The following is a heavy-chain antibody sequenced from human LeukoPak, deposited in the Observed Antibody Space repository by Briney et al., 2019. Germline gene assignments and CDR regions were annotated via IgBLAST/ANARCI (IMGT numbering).Heavy chain of an antibody. CDR1: GFTFSSYG. Sequence: PGGSLRLSCAASGFTFSSYGMHWVRQAPGKGLEWVAFIRYDGSNKYYADSVKGRFTISRDNSKNTLYLQMNGLRAEDTAVYYCAKDLQWELRQGVGAFDIWGQGTMVTVSS. D-gene: IGHD1-26*01. CDR3: AKDLQWELRQGVGAFDI. CDR2: IRYDGSNK. V-gene: IGHV3-30*02. J-gene: IGHJ3*02.